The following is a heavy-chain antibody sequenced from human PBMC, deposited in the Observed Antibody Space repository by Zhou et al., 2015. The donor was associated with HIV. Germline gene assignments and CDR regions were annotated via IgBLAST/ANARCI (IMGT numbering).Heavy chain of an antibody. D-gene: IGHD6-19*01. J-gene: IGHJ6*02. CDR1: GGTFSSYT. V-gene: IGHV1-69*02. Sequence: QVQLVQSGAEVKKPGSSVKVSCKASGGTFSSYTISWVRQAPGQGLEWMGRIIPILGIANYAQKFQGRVTITADKSTSTAYMELSSLRSEDTAVYYCARPNSSGWDSHGMDVWGQGTTVTVSS. CDR2: IIPILGIA. CDR3: ARPNSSGWDSHGMDV.